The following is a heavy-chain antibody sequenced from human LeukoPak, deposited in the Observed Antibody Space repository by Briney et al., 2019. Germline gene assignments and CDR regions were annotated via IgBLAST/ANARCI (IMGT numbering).Heavy chain of an antibody. V-gene: IGHV4-59*01. J-gene: IGHJ6*04. CDR3: AGSSGGSWSLDV. Sequence: SETLSLTCTVSGGSISSYYWSWIRQPPGKGLEWIGYIYYSGSTNYNPSLKSRVTISVDTSKNQFSLKLSSVTAADTAVYYCAGSSGGSWSLDVWGKGTTVTISS. D-gene: IGHD6-25*01. CDR2: IYYSGST. CDR1: GGSISSYY.